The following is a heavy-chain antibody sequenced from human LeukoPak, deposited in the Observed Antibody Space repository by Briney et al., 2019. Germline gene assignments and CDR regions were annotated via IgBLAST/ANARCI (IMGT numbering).Heavy chain of an antibody. Sequence: PSETLSLTCTVSGGSISSSSYYWGWIRQPPRKGLEWIGSIYYSGSTYYNPSLKSRVTISVDTSKNQFSLKLSSVTAADTAVYYCARKGYSGYDLRSAFDIWGQGTMVTVSS. CDR3: ARKGYSGYDLRSAFDI. J-gene: IGHJ3*02. D-gene: IGHD5-12*01. CDR2: IYYSGST. CDR1: GGSISSSSYY. V-gene: IGHV4-39*01.